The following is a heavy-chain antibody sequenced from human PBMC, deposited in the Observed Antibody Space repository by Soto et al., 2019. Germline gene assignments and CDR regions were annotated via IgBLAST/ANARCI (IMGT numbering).Heavy chain of an antibody. D-gene: IGHD3-3*01. V-gene: IGHV3-30-3*01. Sequence: PGGSLRLSCAASGFTFSSYAMHWVRQAPGKGVEWVAVISYDGSNKYYADSVKGRFTISRHNAKDTLYLQMNGLKPEDTAVYYCARDRGVVTIFGVVIYYGMDVWGQGTTVTVSS. CDR1: GFTFSSYA. CDR2: ISYDGSNK. J-gene: IGHJ6*02. CDR3: ARDRGVVTIFGVVIYYGMDV.